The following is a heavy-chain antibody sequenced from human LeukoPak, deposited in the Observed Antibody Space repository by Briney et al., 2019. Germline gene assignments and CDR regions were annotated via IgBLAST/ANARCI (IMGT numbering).Heavy chain of an antibody. J-gene: IGHJ4*02. CDR3: ARGRYCSSTSCSPDFDY. CDR1: GGTFSSYA. V-gene: IGHV1-69*13. Sequence: SVKVSCKASGGTFSSYAISWVRQAPGQGLEWMGGIIPIFGTANYAQKFQGRVTITADESTSTAYMELSSLRSEDTAVYYCARGRYCSSTSCSPDFDYWGQGTLLTVSS. CDR2: IIPIFGTA. D-gene: IGHD2-2*01.